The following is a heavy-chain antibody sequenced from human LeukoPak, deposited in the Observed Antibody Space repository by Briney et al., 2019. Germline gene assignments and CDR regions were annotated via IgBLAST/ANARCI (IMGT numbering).Heavy chain of an antibody. J-gene: IGHJ4*02. D-gene: IGHD2-2*01. CDR3: ARGDAYALNY. Sequence: GGSLRLSCAASGFTFNGYAMNWVRQAPGKGLEWVSAISDSGDNTYYADSVRGRFTISRDNSMNTLYLQMSSLRAEDTAVYYCARGDAYALNYWGQGTLVTVSS. V-gene: IGHV3-23*01. CDR2: ISDSGDNT. CDR1: GFTFNGYA.